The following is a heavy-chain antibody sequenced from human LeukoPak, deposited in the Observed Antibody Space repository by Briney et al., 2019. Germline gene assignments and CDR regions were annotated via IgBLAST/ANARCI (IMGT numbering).Heavy chain of an antibody. CDR2: IYYSGST. V-gene: IGHV4-59*12. Sequence: PSETLSLTCTVSGGSISSYYWSWIRQPPGKGLEWIGYIYYSGSTNYNPSLKSRVTISVDTSKNQFSLKLNSVTAADTAVYYCARYYIIGTFHFDYWGRGTLVTVSS. D-gene: IGHD1/OR15-1a*01. CDR3: ARYYIIGTFHFDY. CDR1: GGSISSYY. J-gene: IGHJ4*02.